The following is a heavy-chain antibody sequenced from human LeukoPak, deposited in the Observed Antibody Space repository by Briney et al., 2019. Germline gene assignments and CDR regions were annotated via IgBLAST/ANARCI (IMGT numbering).Heavy chain of an antibody. CDR2: INHSGST. V-gene: IGHV4-34*01. CDR3: ARGFYYLDV. J-gene: IGHJ6*03. CDR1: GGSFRDYY. Sequence: PSETLSLTCTVYGGSFRDYYWSWVRQSPGKGLEWIGEINHSGSTNYNPSLKSRVTLSVETSKNQFSLKVSSVTAADTAVYYCARGFYYLDVWGKGTTVTVSS.